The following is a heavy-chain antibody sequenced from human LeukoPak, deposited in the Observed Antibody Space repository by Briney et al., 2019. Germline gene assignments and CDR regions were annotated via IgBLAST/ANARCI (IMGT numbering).Heavy chain of an antibody. D-gene: IGHD4-17*01. CDR3: AREIKYGAGYYMHV. J-gene: IGHJ6*03. CDR2: IYTSGST. V-gene: IGHV4-61*02. CDR1: GGSISSGSYY. Sequence: PSETLSLTCTVSGGSISSGSYYWSWIRQPAGKGLEWIGRIYTSGSTNYNPSLKSRVTISVDTSKNQFSLKLSSVTAADTAVYYCAREIKYGAGYYMHVWGKGTTVTVSS.